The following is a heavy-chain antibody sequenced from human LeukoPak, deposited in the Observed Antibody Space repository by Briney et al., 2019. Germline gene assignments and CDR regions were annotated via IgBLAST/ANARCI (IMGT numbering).Heavy chain of an antibody. Sequence: QPGRSLRLSCAAPGFTFDDYSMHWVRQAPGKGLEWVSGISWNSGSAGYADSVKGRFTISRGSAKNSLYLQMNSLRTEDTALYYCAKDRTYSAYAALDYWGQGTLVTVSS. J-gene: IGHJ4*02. V-gene: IGHV3-9*01. CDR3: AKDRTYSAYAALDY. D-gene: IGHD5-12*01. CDR1: GFTFDDYS. CDR2: ISWNSGSA.